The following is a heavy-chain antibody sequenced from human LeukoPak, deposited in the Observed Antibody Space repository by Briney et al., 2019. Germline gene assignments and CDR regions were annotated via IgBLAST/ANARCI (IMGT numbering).Heavy chain of an antibody. CDR1: GGSISSSSYY. CDR2: IYYSGST. V-gene: IGHV4-39*01. CDR3: ALYDFWSGYPFDY. D-gene: IGHD3-3*01. J-gene: IGHJ4*02. Sequence: SETLSLTCTVSGGSISSSSYYWGWIRQPPGKGLEWIGSIYYSGSTYYNPSLKSRVTISVDTSKNQFSLKLSSVTAADTAVYYCALYDFWSGYPFDYWGQGTLVTVSS.